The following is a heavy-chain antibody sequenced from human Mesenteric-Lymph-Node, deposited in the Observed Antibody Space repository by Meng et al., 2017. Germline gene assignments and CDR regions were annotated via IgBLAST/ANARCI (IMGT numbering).Heavy chain of an antibody. CDR3: ARGKQDAWELLAY. V-gene: IGHV4-4*02. D-gene: IGHD1-26*01. Sequence: QVQLQELCPGPVKPSGTLSLTCGVSGVSISSNIRWTWVRQPPGKGLEWIGDIDDSGSTNYNPSLNSRISISLDKSKNHFSLKVNSVTAADTAVYYCARGKQDAWELLAYWGQGALVTVSS. CDR1: GVSISSNIR. CDR2: IDDSGST. J-gene: IGHJ4*02.